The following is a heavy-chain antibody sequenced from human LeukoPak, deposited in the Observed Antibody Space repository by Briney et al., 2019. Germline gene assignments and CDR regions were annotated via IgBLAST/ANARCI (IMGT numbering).Heavy chain of an antibody. J-gene: IGHJ6*03. CDR1: GASISSTTYY. D-gene: IGHD4-17*01. Sequence: SETLSLTCTVSGASISSTTYYWGWIRQPPGRGLEWIGSIYYTGDTYYNPSLKSRITISVDTSKKQFSLKLSSVTAADTAVYYCARNLLDYGDYGYYMDVWDKGTTVTVSS. CDR3: ARNLLDYGDYGYYMDV. V-gene: IGHV4-39*01. CDR2: IYYTGDT.